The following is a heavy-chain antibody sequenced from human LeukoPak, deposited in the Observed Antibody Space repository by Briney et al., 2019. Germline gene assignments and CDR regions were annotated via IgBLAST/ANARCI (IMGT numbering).Heavy chain of an antibody. CDR2: ISVTSTYI. Sequence: GGSLRLXCAASGLTFTSYTMNWVRQAPGKGLQWVSSISVTSTYIHYADSVKGRFTISRDNAKNSLYLQMNSLRAEDTAVYYCASLGYSLDYWGQGTLVTVSS. V-gene: IGHV3-21*01. J-gene: IGHJ4*02. CDR1: GLTFTSYT. CDR3: ASLGYSLDY. D-gene: IGHD5-18*01.